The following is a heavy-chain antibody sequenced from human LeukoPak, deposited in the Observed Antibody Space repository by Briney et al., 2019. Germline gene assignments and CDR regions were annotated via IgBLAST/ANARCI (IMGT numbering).Heavy chain of an antibody. CDR3: AKPSASGWYYFDS. D-gene: IGHD6-19*01. Sequence: GVSLRLSCAASGFTFSSYPMTWVRQAPGKGLEWVAVISYDGTNKYYADSVKGRFTISRDNSKNTLYLQMNSLRPEDTAVYYCAKPSASGWYYFDSWGQGTLVTVSS. CDR2: ISYDGTNK. CDR1: GFTFSSYP. J-gene: IGHJ4*02. V-gene: IGHV3-30*18.